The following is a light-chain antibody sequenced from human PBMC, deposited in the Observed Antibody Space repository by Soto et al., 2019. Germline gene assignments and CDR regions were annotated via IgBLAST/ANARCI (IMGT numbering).Light chain of an antibody. Sequence: DIQMTQSPSSLSASVGDTVTITCRASQGISSSLAWYQQKAGKVPDLLIYGASTLQSGVPSHFSGSGSGTDFTLTISSLQPEDGATYYCQEYHSPPFPFGPGTKVEMK. CDR2: GAS. V-gene: IGKV1-27*01. CDR1: QGISSS. CDR3: QEYHSPPFP. J-gene: IGKJ3*01.